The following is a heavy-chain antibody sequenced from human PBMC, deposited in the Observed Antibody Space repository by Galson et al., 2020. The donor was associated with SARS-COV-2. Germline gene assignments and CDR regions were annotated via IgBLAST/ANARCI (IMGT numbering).Heavy chain of an antibody. Sequence: ASETLSLTCSLSGGSISSYTYSWGWIRQPPGKGLEWIGTIYYSGSTNYNPSLRSRVTMSVDTTNNHFSLKLGSMTAADTAVYYCVQGGVYKIDFWGPGILVTVSS. CDR2: IYYSGST. CDR1: GGSISSYTYS. V-gene: IGHV4-39*02. CDR3: VQGGVYKIDF. J-gene: IGHJ4*02. D-gene: IGHD3-16*01.